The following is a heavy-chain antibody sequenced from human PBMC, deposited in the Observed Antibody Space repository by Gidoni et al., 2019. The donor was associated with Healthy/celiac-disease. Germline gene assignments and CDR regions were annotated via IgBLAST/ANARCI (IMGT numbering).Heavy chain of an antibody. V-gene: IGHV3-23*01. D-gene: IGHD3-10*02. Sequence: EVQLLESGGGLVQPGGSLRLSCAASGFPFSSYAMSWVRQAPGKGLEWVSAISGSGGSTYYADSVKGRFTISRDNSKNTLYLQMNSLRAEDTAVYYCAKDTTLGGNIDYWGQGTLVTVSS. CDR1: GFPFSSYA. CDR2: ISGSGGST. CDR3: AKDTTLGGNIDY. J-gene: IGHJ4*02.